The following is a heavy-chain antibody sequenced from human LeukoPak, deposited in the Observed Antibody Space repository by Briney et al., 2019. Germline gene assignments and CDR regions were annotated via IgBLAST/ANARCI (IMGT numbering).Heavy chain of an antibody. D-gene: IGHD3-16*02. CDR1: GVSISSYY. CDR3: ARALYDDYVWGSYRYFDY. CDR2: IYYSGST. V-gene: IGHV4-59*01. Sequence: SETLSLTCTVSGVSISSYYWSWIRQPPGKGLEWIGYIYYSGSTNYNPSLKSRVTISVDTSKNQFSLKLSSVTAADTAVYYCARALYDDYVWGSYRYFDYWGQGTLVTVSS. J-gene: IGHJ4*02.